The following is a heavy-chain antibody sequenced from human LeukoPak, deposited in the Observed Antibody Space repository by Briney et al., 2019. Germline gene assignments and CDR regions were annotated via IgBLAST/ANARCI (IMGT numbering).Heavy chain of an antibody. J-gene: IGHJ4*02. D-gene: IGHD3-3*01. V-gene: IGHV4-38-2*01. CDR3: ARQSLLWSGYPFDY. CDR2: IYHSGST. CDR1: GYTISSGYY. Sequence: SETLSLTCAISGYTISSGYYWGWIRQPPGKGLEWIGSIYHSGSTYTNPSLKSRVTISVDTSRNQFSLKLSSVTAADTAVYYCARQSLLWSGYPFDYWGQGTLVTVSS.